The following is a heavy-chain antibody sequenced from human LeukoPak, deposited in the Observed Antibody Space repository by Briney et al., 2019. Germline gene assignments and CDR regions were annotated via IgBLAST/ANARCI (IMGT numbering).Heavy chain of an antibody. J-gene: IGHJ6*02. CDR1: GYTFSSHD. CDR3: ARKEPPPIYDYVWGSPHLTYYGMDV. Sequence: ASVKVSCKASGYTFSSHDINWVRQVPGHGLEWMGWMNPNSGNTGYAQKFQGRVTMTRNTSISTAYMELSSLRSEDTAVYYCARKEPPPIYDYVWGSPHLTYYGMDVWGQGTTVTVSS. V-gene: IGHV1-8*01. D-gene: IGHD3-16*01. CDR2: MNPNSGNT.